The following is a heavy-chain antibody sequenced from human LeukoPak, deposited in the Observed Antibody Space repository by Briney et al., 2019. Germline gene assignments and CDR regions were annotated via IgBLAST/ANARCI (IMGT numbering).Heavy chain of an antibody. CDR2: IYYSGST. J-gene: IGHJ4*02. D-gene: IGHD5-18*01. Sequence: SETLSLTCTVSGVSISSSSYYWGWIRQPPGKGLEWIGSIYYSGSTYDNPSLKSLITITVDTAKNTFSLKLSSVTAADTAVYYCARLYSYGSPFDYWGQGTLVTVSS. CDR1: GVSISSSSYY. CDR3: ARLYSYGSPFDY. V-gene: IGHV4-39*07.